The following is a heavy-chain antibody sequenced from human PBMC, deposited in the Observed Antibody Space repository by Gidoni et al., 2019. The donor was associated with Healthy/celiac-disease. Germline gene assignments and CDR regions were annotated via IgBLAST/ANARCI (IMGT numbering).Heavy chain of an antibody. CDR3: ARRAPLVVGGPTGWFDP. Sequence: QLQLQESGPGLVKPSETLSLTCTVSGGSISSSSYYWGWIRQPPGKGLEWIGSIYYSGSTYYNPSLKSRVTISVDTSKNQFSLKLSSVTAADTAVYYCARRAPLVVGGPTGWFDPWGQGTLVTVSS. D-gene: IGHD2-15*01. J-gene: IGHJ5*02. CDR2: IYYSGST. V-gene: IGHV4-39*01. CDR1: GGSISSSSYY.